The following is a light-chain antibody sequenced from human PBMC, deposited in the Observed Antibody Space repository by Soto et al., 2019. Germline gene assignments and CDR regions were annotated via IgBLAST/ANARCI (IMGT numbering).Light chain of an antibody. CDR1: SRGVGAYNL. J-gene: IGLJ1*01. CDR3: WSCARTFAYV. V-gene: IGLV2-23*02. CDR2: EVN. Sequence: SALGHVASVSRAAGQSSTISCEENSRGVGAYNLVSWYQQHPGKAPKLIICEVNTRPSGISNRFSGSKSGDTASLTISWLHAEDEADYFCWSCARTFAYVFGTGTKVTV.